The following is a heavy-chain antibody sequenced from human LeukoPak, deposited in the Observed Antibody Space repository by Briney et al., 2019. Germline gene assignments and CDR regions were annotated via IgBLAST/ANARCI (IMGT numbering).Heavy chain of an antibody. V-gene: IGHV4-34*01. CDR2: IHHSGST. CDR3: ATNGYYCIDV. CDR1: GGSFSGYY. D-gene: IGHD2-8*01. Sequence: SETLSLTCAVYGGSFSGYYWSWIRQPPGKGLECIGEIHHSGSTNYNPSLKSRVTLSVDTSKNQFSLKVNSLTAADTAVYYCATNGYYCIDVWGKGTTVTVSS. J-gene: IGHJ6*03.